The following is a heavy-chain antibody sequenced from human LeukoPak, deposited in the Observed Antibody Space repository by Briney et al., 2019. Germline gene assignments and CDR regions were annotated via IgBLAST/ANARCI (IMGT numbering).Heavy chain of an antibody. CDR1: GYTFTGYY. D-gene: IGHD3-10*01. CDR2: INPNSGGT. V-gene: IGHV1-2*06. CDR3: ASSMVRGVINLM. Sequence: ASVKVSCKDSGYTFTGYYMHWLRQAPGQGLEWMGRINPNSGGTNYAQKFQGRVTMTRDTSISTAYMELSRLRSDDTAVYYCASSMVRGVINLMWGQGTLVTVSS. J-gene: IGHJ4*02.